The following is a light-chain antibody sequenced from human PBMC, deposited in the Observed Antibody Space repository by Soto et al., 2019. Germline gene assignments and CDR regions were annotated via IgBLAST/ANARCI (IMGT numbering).Light chain of an antibody. Sequence: EIVLTQSPGTLSVSPGEGATLSCRASQSISSSYLAWYQQKPGQAPRLLIYGASRRATGIADRFSGSGSGTDFTLTISRLDPEDFAVYYCQQYGGSPWTFGQGTKVDI. CDR1: QSISSSY. J-gene: IGKJ1*01. CDR2: GAS. CDR3: QQYGGSPWT. V-gene: IGKV3-20*01.